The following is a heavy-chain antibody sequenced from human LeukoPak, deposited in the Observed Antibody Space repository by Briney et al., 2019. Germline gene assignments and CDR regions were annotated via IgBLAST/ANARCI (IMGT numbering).Heavy chain of an antibody. Sequence: GGSLRLSCAASGFTVSSNYMSWVRQAPGKGLEWVSVIYSGGGTYYADSVKGRFTISRDNSKNTLYLQMNSLRAEDTAVYYCARGYHNYGDYHDYWGQGTLVTVSS. CDR2: IYSGGGT. J-gene: IGHJ4*02. CDR1: GFTVSSNY. V-gene: IGHV3-66*01. D-gene: IGHD4-17*01. CDR3: ARGYHNYGDYHDY.